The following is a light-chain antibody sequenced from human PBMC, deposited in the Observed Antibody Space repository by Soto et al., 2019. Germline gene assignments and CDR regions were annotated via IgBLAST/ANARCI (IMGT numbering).Light chain of an antibody. J-gene: IGKJ5*01. Sequence: EIVMTQSPATLSVSPGERATLSCRASQSVSSNLAWYQQKPGPAPRLLIYGASSRAPGIPVRFSGSGSGTEFTLTISGLQSEDFAVYYCQQYNNWPLTFGQGTRLEI. CDR3: QQYNNWPLT. CDR1: QSVSSN. CDR2: GAS. V-gene: IGKV3-15*01.